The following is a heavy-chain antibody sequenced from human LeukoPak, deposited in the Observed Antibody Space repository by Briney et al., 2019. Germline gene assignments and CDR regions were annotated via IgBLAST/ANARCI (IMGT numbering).Heavy chain of an antibody. D-gene: IGHD6-19*01. CDR1: GYIFTTYY. CDR2: INPTGGNT. J-gene: IGHJ4*02. V-gene: IGHV1-46*01. CDR3: ASPLPGYSSGWYEFDY. Sequence: ASVKVSCKASGYIFTTYYVHWVRQTPGQGLEWMGIINPTGGNTTYAQNFQGRVTMTRDTSTSTVYMELSSLRSEDTAVYYCASPLPGYSSGWYEFDYWGQGTLVTVSS.